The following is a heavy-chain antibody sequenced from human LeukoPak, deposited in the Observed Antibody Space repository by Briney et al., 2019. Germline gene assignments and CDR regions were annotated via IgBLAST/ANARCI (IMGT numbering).Heavy chain of an antibody. V-gene: IGHV4-59*01. D-gene: IGHD2-2*01. CDR2: IYYSGST. J-gene: IGHJ4*02. CDR1: GGSISSYY. Sequence: PSETLTLTCTVSGGSISSYYWSWIRQPPGKGLEWIGYIYYSGSTNYNPSLKSRVTISVHTSKNQFSPQLPSESAADTAVYYCARLASCCRDLDYWGQATLLSVSS. CDR3: ARLASCCRDLDY.